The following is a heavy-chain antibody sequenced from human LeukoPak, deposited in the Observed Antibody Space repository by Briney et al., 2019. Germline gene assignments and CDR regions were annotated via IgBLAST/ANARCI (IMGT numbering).Heavy chain of an antibody. CDR2: ISAYNRNT. CDR3: ARDSSKAVAGSFDY. D-gene: IGHD6-19*01. CDR1: GYTFTTYG. J-gene: IGHJ4*02. Sequence: ASVKVSCKASGYTFTTYGISWVRQAPGQGLEWMGWISAYNRNTNYAQTLQGRVTMTTDTSTSTAYMELRSLRSDDTAVYYCARDSSKAVAGSFDYWGQGTLVTVSS. V-gene: IGHV1-18*01.